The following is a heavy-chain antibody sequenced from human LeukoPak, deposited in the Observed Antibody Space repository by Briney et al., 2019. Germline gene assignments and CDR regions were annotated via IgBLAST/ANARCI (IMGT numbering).Heavy chain of an antibody. V-gene: IGHV4-34*01. J-gene: IGHJ3*02. D-gene: IGHD2-15*01. Sequence: SETLSLTCAVYGGSFSGYYWSWIRQPPGKGLEWIGEINHSGSTNYNPSLKSRVTISVDTSKNQFSLELSSVTAADTAVYYCATFSPGGLGYCSGGSCFKDAFDIWGQGTMVTVSS. CDR1: GGSFSGYY. CDR3: ATFSPGGLGYCSGGSCFKDAFDI. CDR2: INHSGST.